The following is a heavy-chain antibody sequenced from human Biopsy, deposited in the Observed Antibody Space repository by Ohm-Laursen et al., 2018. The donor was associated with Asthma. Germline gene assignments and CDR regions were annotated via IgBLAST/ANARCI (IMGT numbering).Heavy chain of an antibody. CDR2: VFWSGST. Sequence: TLSLTCRVSGGYTGSSDHHWAWIRQAPRKGLEWIGFVFWSGSTHYSRSLERRVSISIDTATNELSMKLWSVTPADTAVYFCARVVSYGDIYFGIDVWGPGNTVVVS. V-gene: IGHV4-30-4*01. J-gene: IGHJ6*02. CDR1: GGYTGSSDHH. CDR3: ARVVSYGDIYFGIDV. D-gene: IGHD4-17*01.